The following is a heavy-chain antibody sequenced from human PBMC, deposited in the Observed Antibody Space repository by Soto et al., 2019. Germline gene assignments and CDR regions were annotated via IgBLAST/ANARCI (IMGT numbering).Heavy chain of an antibody. V-gene: IGHV6-1*01. CDR3: ARDASPTTDAFDV. J-gene: IGHJ3*01. CDR1: GDSVSSNSAA. Sequence: PSQTLSLTGAISGDSVSSNSAASNLIRQSPSRGLEWLGRTYYRSKWYNDYAVSVTSRITINPDTSKNQFSLQLRSVTPDDTAVYYCARDASPTTDAFDVWGQGTMVTV. D-gene: IGHD3-16*01. CDR2: TYYRSKWYN.